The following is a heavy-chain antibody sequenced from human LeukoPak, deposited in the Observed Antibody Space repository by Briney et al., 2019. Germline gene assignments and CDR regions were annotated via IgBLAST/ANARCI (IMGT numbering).Heavy chain of an antibody. CDR2: INHSGST. V-gene: IGHV4-34*01. D-gene: IGHD3-10*01. Sequence: SETLSLTCAVYGGSFSGYYWSWIRQPPGKGLEWIGEINHSGSTNYNPSLKSRVTISVDTSKNQFSLKLSSVTAADTAEYYCARGRYYYGSGDREYNWFDPWGQGTLVTVSS. CDR3: ARGRYYYGSGDREYNWFDP. J-gene: IGHJ5*02. CDR1: GGSFSGYY.